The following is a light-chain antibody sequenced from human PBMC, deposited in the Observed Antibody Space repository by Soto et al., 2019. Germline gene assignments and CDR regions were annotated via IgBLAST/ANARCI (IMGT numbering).Light chain of an antibody. CDR2: GAS. CDR3: QQYNNWPPMYT. CDR1: QSVSSN. Sequence: EVVLTQSPGTLSLSPGERATLSCRASQSVSSNLAWYQQKPGQAPRLLIYGASTRATGIPARFSGSGSGTEFTLTISSLQSEDFAVYYCQQYNNWPPMYTFGQGTKV. J-gene: IGKJ2*01. V-gene: IGKV3-15*01.